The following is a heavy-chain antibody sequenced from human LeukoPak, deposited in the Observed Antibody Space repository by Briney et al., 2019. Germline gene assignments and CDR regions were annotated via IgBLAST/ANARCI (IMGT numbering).Heavy chain of an antibody. J-gene: IGHJ4*02. CDR3: AREGLPYSADY. D-gene: IGHD1-26*01. Sequence: GGSLRLACAASGFTFSSYWMRWVRQTPAKGLEWVANIKGDGSQINYLDSVKGRFTISRDNARNSLSLQMNSLTADDTGVYYCAREGLPYSADYWGQGTLVTVSS. CDR1: GFTFSSYW. CDR2: IKGDGSQI. V-gene: IGHV3-7*01.